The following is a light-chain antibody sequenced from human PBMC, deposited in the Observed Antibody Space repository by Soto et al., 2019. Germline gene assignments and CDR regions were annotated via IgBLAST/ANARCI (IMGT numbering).Light chain of an antibody. J-gene: IGKJ5*01. CDR3: QQRSDWLPIT. V-gene: IGKV3D-20*02. CDR1: QIVRSSY. CDR2: GAA. Sequence: EIVLTQSPGTLSLSQGERATLSCRASQIVRSSYLSWYQQKPGQAPTLLLYGAASRATGGPARFSGSGSGTAFTLTISSLEPEDFAVYYCQQRSDWLPITFGQGTRLEIK.